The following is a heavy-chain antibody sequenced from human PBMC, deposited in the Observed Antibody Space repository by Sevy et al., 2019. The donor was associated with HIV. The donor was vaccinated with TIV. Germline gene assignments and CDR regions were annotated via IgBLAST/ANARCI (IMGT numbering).Heavy chain of an antibody. CDR3: ARGYSSGWYFDY. CDR2: INPNSGGT. Sequence: ASVKVSCKASGYTFTGYYMHWVRQAPGQGLEWMGWINPNSGGTNYAQKFQGRVIMTRDTSISTAYMELSRLRSDDTAVYYCARGYSSGWYFDYWGQGTLVTVSS. V-gene: IGHV1-2*02. CDR1: GYTFTGYY. J-gene: IGHJ4*02. D-gene: IGHD6-19*01.